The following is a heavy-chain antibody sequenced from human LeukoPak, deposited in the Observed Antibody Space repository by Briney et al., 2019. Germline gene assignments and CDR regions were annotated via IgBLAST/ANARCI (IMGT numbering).Heavy chain of an antibody. J-gene: IGHJ4*02. CDR2: ISSSSSYI. CDR1: GFTFSSYS. CDR3: ARDQLSSSSWYEWWIDY. Sequence: GGSLRLSCAASGFTFSSYSINWVRQAPGKGLEWVSSISSSSSYIYYADSVKGRFTISRDNAKNSLYLQMNSLRAEDTAVYHCARDQLSSSSWYEWWIDYWGQGTLVTVSS. D-gene: IGHD6-13*01. V-gene: IGHV3-21*01.